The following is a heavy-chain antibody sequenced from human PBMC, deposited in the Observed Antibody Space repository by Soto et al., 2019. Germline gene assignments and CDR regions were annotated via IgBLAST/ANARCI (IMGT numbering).Heavy chain of an antibody. D-gene: IGHD6-19*01. CDR3: VQTTGWPGFDF. J-gene: IGHJ4*02. CDR1: GFAVSSKY. CDR2: IYGGGTT. Sequence: EVQLVESGGGLIQPGGSLRLSCAASGFAVSSKYMTWVRQAPGKGLEWVSVIYGGGTTYYADSVKGRFTISRDTSKNTLYLQMNSLGAEDAAVYYCVQTTGWPGFDFWGEGTLVPVSS. V-gene: IGHV3-53*01.